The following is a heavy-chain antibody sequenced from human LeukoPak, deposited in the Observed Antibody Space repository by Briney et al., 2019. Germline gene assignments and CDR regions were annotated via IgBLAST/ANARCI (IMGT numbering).Heavy chain of an antibody. D-gene: IGHD2-2*01. CDR3: TVDVAAARGY. CDR1: GFHFNKAW. CDR2: IKSKPDGGTT. J-gene: IGHJ4*02. Sequence: PGGSLRLSCAASGFHFNKAWMSWVRQAPGKGVERVGRIKSKPDGGTTDYAAHVQGRFSISRDDSNNTLYLQMRSLKTEDTALYYCTVDVAAARGYWGQGTLVSVSS. V-gene: IGHV3-15*01.